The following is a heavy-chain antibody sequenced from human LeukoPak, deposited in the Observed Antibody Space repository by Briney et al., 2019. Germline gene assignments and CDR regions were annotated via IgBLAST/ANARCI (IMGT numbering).Heavy chain of an antibody. CDR1: GGTFISYA. V-gene: IGHV1-69*13. Sequence: SVKVSCKASGGTFISYAISWVRQAPGQGLEWMGGIIPIFGTANYAQKFQGRVTITADESTSTAYMELSSLRSEDTAVYYCARAYGDYSWSGGVDVWGQGTTVTVS. D-gene: IGHD4-17*01. CDR2: IIPIFGTA. CDR3: ARAYGDYSWSGGVDV. J-gene: IGHJ6*02.